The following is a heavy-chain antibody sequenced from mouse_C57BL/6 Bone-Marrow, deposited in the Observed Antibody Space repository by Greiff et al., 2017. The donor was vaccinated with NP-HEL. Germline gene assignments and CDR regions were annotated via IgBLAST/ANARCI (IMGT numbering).Heavy chain of an antibody. CDR1: GYAFSSSW. Sequence: VKLQESGPELVKPGASVKISCKASGYAFSSSWMNWVKQRPGKGLEWIGRIYPGDGDTNYNGKFKGKATLTADKSSSTAYMQLSSLTSEDSAVYFCFYDYDVGFDYWGQGTTLTVSS. CDR2: IYPGDGDT. J-gene: IGHJ2*01. CDR3: FYDYDVGFDY. V-gene: IGHV1-82*01. D-gene: IGHD2-4*01.